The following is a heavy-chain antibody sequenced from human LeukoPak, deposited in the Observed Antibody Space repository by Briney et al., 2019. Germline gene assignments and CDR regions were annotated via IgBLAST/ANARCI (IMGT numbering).Heavy chain of an antibody. J-gene: IGHJ4*02. D-gene: IGHD6-25*01. CDR3: ARSGGSYFDY. CDR2: ISAYNGNT. V-gene: IGHV1-18*01. CDR1: GYTFTNYG. Sequence: ASVKVSCKASGYTFTNYGINWVPQAPGQRLEWMGWISAYNGNTNYAQTLQGRVTMTTDTSMSTAYMELRSLRSDDTAVYYCARSGGSYFDYWGQGTLVTVSS.